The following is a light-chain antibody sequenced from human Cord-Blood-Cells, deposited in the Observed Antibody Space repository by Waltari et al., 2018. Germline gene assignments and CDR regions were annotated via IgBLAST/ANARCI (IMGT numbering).Light chain of an antibody. V-gene: IGLV2-8*01. Sequence: QSALTQPPSASGSPGQSVTISCTGTSSDAGGYNYVSRYQQHPGKPPNLSIYEVSKRPSGVPDRFSGSKSGNTASLTVSGLQAEDEADYYCSSYAGSNRVFGGGTKLTVL. CDR3: SSYAGSNRV. CDR1: SSDAGGYNY. CDR2: EVS. J-gene: IGLJ3*02.